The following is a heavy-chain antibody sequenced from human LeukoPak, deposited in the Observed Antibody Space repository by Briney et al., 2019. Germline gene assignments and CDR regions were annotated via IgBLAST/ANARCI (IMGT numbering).Heavy chain of an antibody. CDR2: ISSSGSTI. V-gene: IGHV3-48*03. D-gene: IGHD3-9*01. CDR3: AKELRYFDNWFDP. J-gene: IGHJ5*02. CDR1: GFTFSSYE. Sequence: GGSLRLSCAASGFTFSSYEMNWVRQAPGKGLEWVSYISSSGSTIYYADSVKGRFTISRDNSKNTLYLQMNSLRAEDTAVYYCAKELRYFDNWFDPWGQGTLVTVSS.